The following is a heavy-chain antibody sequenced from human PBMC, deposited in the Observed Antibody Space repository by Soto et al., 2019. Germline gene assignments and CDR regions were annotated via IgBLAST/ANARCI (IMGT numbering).Heavy chain of an antibody. V-gene: IGHV1-3*05. CDR1: GFTFSGYA. CDR3: AREGGXYVDY. CDR2: INAGATNT. D-gene: IGHD2-15*01. Sequence: QVQVVQSGAEEKKPGASVKVSCKPSGFTFSGYAIHWVRXAXXQRLEWMGWINAGATNTKYSQKFQGRLTITRDTXXXXXXXXXXXXXXXXXXXXXXAREGGXYVDYWGQGTLVTVSS. J-gene: IGHJ4*02.